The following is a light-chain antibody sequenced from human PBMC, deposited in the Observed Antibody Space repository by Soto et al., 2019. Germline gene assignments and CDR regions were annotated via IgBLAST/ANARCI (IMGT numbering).Light chain of an antibody. CDR3: QQYETFSGT. V-gene: IGKV3-15*01. CDR2: GAS. Sequence: EIVMTQSPSTLSVSPGERATLSCRASQSVGSNLAWYQQKPGQAPRLLIFGASSRATGVPARFSGSGSGTEFTLTTISSLQPDDFATYYCQQYETFSGTFGPGTKVDIK. CDR1: QSVGSN. J-gene: IGKJ1*01.